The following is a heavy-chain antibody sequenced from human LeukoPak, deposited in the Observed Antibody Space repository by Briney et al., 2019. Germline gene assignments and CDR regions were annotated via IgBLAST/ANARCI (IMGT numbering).Heavy chain of an antibody. CDR3: ARDPIRGDAFDT. CDR1: GFTFSSYS. V-gene: IGHV3-21*01. J-gene: IGHJ3*02. CDR2: ISSSSSYI. Sequence: GGSLRLSCAASGFTFSSYSMNWVRQAPGKGLEWVSSISSSSSYIYYADSVKGRFTISRDNAKNSLYLQMNSLRAEDTAVYYCARDPIRGDAFDTWGQGTMVTVSS. D-gene: IGHD5-12*01.